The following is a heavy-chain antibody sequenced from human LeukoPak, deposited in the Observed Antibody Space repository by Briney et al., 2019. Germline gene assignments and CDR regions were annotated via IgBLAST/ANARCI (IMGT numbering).Heavy chain of an antibody. D-gene: IGHD2-15*01. V-gene: IGHV3-64*01. CDR3: ARDKGGYYYYTDV. CDR1: GFTFSSYA. Sequence: PGGSLRLSCAASGFTFSSYAMHWVRQAPGKGLEYVSAISSNGGSTYYANSVKGRFTISRDNSKSTLYLQMGSLRAEDMAVYYCARDKGGYYYYTDVWGKGTTVTISS. J-gene: IGHJ6*03. CDR2: ISSNGGST.